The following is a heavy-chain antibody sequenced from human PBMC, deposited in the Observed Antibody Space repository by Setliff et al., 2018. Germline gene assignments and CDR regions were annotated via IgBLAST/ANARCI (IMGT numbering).Heavy chain of an antibody. CDR2: INHSGTT. D-gene: IGHD3-22*01. V-gene: IGHV4-34*01. J-gene: IGHJ3*02. CDR3: ARGLSYYDSSGYLLAPYAFDI. Sequence: PSETLSLTCAVYGGFFNSYYWSWTRQPPGKGLEWIGEINHSGTTNYNPSLKSRVTMSVDTSKNQFSLNLSSVTAADTAVYYCARGLSYYDSSGYLLAPYAFDIWGQGTMVTVSS. CDR1: GGFFNSYY.